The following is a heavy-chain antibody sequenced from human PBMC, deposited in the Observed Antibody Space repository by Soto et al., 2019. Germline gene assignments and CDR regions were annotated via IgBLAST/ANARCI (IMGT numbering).Heavy chain of an antibody. CDR1: GDSVSSNSAA. CDR3: ARDMGIVVVPASYYYGMDV. CDR2: TYYRSKWYN. V-gene: IGHV6-1*01. J-gene: IGHJ6*02. D-gene: IGHD2-2*03. Sequence: SQTLSLTCAISGDSVSSNSAALNWIRQSPSRGLEWLGRTYYRSKWYNDYAVSVKSRITINPDTSKNQFSLQLNSVTPEDTAVYYCARDMGIVVVPASYYYGMDVWGQGTTVTVSS.